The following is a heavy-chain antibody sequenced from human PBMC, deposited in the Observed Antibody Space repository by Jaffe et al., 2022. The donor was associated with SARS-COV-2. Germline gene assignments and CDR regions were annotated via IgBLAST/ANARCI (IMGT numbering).Heavy chain of an antibody. CDR2: INPNSGGT. J-gene: IGHJ4*02. V-gene: IGHV1-2*02. Sequence: QVQLVQSGAEVKKPGASVKVSCKASGYTFTGYYMHWVRQAPGQGLEWMGWINPNSGGTNYAQKFQGRVTMTRDTSISTAYMELSRLRSDDTAVYYCARSKGVDYYDSSGSFDYWGQGTLVTVSS. CDR3: ARSKGVDYYDSSGSFDY. CDR1: GYTFTGYY. D-gene: IGHD3-22*01.